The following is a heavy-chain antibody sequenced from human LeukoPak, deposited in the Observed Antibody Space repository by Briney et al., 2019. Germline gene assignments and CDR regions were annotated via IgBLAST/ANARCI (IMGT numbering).Heavy chain of an antibody. J-gene: IGHJ6*02. V-gene: IGHV4-31*03. D-gene: IGHD3-3*01. Sequence: SQTLSLTCTVSGGSISSGGYYWSWIRQHPGKGLEWIGYIYYSGSTYYNPSLKSRVTISVDTSKNQFSLKLSSVTAADTAVYYCARDSRVAVFGGPGMDVGGQGTTVTVSS. CDR2: IYYSGST. CDR1: GGSISSGGYY. CDR3: ARDSRVAVFGGPGMDV.